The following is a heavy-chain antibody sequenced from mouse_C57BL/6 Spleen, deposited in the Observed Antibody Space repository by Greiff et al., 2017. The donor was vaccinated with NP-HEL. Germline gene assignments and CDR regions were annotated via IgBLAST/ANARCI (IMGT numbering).Heavy chain of an antibody. J-gene: IGHJ4*01. CDR1: GYTFTGYW. Sequence: VQLQQSGAELMKPGASVKLSCKATGYTFTGYWIEWVKQRPGHGLEWIGEILPGSGSTNYNEKFKGKATFTADTSSNTAYMQLSSLTTEDSAIYYCARSPLYGSSYHYAMDYWGQGTSVTVSS. D-gene: IGHD1-1*01. CDR3: ARSPLYGSSYHYAMDY. V-gene: IGHV1-9*01. CDR2: ILPGSGST.